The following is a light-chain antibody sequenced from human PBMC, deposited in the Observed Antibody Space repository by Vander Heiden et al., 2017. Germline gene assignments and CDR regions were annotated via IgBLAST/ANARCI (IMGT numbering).Light chain of an antibody. V-gene: IGLV3-9*01. Sequence: YELTQSLSLSVALGQTDTITCEGHDIGSRHVHWYQRKPGQAPVLVIYDDDYRPSGIPERFSGSNSGNTATLTISRAQAGDEADYFCQVRDSSTNWVFGGGTKMTVL. J-gene: IGLJ3*02. CDR1: DIGSRH. CDR3: QVRDSSTNWV. CDR2: DDD.